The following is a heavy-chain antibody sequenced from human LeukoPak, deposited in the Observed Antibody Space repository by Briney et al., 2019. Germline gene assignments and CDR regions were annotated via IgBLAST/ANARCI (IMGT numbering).Heavy chain of an antibody. CDR2: ISSDGSTV. J-gene: IGHJ4*02. D-gene: IGHD5-18*01. CDR1: GFTFSSYS. V-gene: IGHV3-30*03. Sequence: PGGSLRLSCAASGFTFSSYSMNWVRQAPGKGLEWVAVISSDGSTVYYAGSVKGRFTISRDNSKNTVYLQMDSLRAEDTALFFCTRAGRYSYGLWYYFDYWGQGALVTVSP. CDR3: TRAGRYSYGLWYYFDY.